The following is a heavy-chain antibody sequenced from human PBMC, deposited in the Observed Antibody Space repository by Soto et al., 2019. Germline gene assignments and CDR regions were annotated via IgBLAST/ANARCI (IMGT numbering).Heavy chain of an antibody. D-gene: IGHD1-1*01. V-gene: IGHV3-23*01. CDR1: GFTFSSYA. CDR3: AKDLAGTFPYYYYYMDV. CDR2: ISGSGGST. J-gene: IGHJ6*03. Sequence: GGSLRLSCAASGFTFSSYAMSWVRQAPGKGLEWVSAISGSGGSTYYADSVKGRFTISRDNSKNTLYLQMNSLRAEDTAVYYCAKDLAGTFPYYYYYMDVWGKGTTVIVSS.